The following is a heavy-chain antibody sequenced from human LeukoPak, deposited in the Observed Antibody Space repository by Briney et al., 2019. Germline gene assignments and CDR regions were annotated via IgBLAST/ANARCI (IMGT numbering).Heavy chain of an antibody. CDR3: ASGGVYSSGWYAY. CDR1: LFTFSDYY. D-gene: IGHD6-13*01. J-gene: IGHJ4*02. Sequence: GGSLRLSCVASLFTFSDYYMSWIRLTPGKGLGWVSYIGGSGSVVHYADSVKGRFTISRDNAKRSLYLQMDSLRAEDTAVYYCASGGVYSSGWYAYWGQGTLVTVSS. CDR2: IGGSGSVV. V-gene: IGHV3-11*01.